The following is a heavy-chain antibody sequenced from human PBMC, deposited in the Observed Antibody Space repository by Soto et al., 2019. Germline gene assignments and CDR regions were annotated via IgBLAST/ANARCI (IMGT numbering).Heavy chain of an antibody. CDR1: GFTFDDYA. Sequence: EVQLVESGGGLVQPGRSLRLSCAASGFTFDDYAMHWVRQPPGKGLEWVSSISWNSGNLGYADSVKGRFTISRDNAKNSLYLQMNSLRGEDTALYYCAKGSSTTVFAFNDYWGLGTLVTVSS. V-gene: IGHV3-9*01. CDR3: AKGSSTTVFAFNDY. CDR2: ISWNSGNL. J-gene: IGHJ4*02. D-gene: IGHD4-17*01.